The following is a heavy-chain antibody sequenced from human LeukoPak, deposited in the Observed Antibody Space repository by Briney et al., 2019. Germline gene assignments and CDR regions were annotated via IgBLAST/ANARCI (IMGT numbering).Heavy chain of an antibody. CDR3: VKVRFDNSAHFDY. J-gene: IGHJ4*02. CDR2: ISWNGDTT. V-gene: IGHV3-9*01. Sequence: GGSLRLSCVASGFTFDDNAMHWVRQGPGKGLGWVSGISWNGDTTGYAASVKGRFTVSRDNAKNSLYLQMNSLRTEDTALYYCVKVRFDNSAHFDYWGQGTLVTVSS. D-gene: IGHD3-3*01. CDR1: GFTFDDNA.